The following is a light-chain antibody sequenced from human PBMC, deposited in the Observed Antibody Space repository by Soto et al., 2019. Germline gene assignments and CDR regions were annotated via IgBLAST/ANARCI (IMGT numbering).Light chain of an antibody. CDR1: QDISNY. Sequence: DIQMTQSPSSLSASVGDRVTITCQASQDISNYLNWYQQKPGKAPKLLIYDASNLETGVPSRFSGSGSGTDFTFTISSLQPEDIATYYCQQYDNLPFPFGPGTKVDIQ. CDR3: QQYDNLPFP. V-gene: IGKV1-33*01. J-gene: IGKJ3*01. CDR2: DAS.